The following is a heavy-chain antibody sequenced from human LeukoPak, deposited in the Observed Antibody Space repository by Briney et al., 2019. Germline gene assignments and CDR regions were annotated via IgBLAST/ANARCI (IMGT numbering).Heavy chain of an antibody. CDR1: GFTFSNAW. V-gene: IGHV3-21*01. CDR2: ISSSSSYK. CDR3: AREAWELRSFDY. D-gene: IGHD1-26*01. J-gene: IGHJ4*02. Sequence: MSGGSLRLSCAASGFTFSNAWMNWVRQAPGKGLEWVSSISSSSSYKYYADSVKGRFTISRDNAKNSLYLQMNSLRAEDTAVYYCAREAWELRSFDYWGQGTLVTVSS.